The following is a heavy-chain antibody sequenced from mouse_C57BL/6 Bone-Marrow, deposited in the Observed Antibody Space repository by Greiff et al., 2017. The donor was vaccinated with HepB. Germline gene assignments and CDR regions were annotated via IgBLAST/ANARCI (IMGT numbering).Heavy chain of an antibody. CDR1: GFNIKDDY. J-gene: IGHJ1*03. Sequence: EVKLMESGAELVRPGASVKLSCTASGFNIKDDYMHWVKQRPEQGLEWIGWIDPENGDTEYASKFQGKATITADTSSNTAYLQLSSLTSEDTAVYYCTTQGYYYGSSYWYFDVWGTGTTVTVSS. V-gene: IGHV14-4*01. CDR2: IDPENGDT. D-gene: IGHD1-1*01. CDR3: TTQGYYYGSSYWYFDV.